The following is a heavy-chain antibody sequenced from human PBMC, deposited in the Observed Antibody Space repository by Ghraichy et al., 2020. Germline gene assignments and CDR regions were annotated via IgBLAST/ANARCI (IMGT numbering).Heavy chain of an antibody. CDR2: IKQDGTAT. J-gene: IGHJ4*02. CDR1: GFTFSSYW. CDR3: ARYDIRFGSHDFLDY. Sequence: SCAASGFTFSSYWMTWVRQAPGKGLEWVANIKQDGTATYYVDSVKGRFTISRDNAKNSLFLQMDSLRADDTAVYYCARYDIRFGSHDFLDYWGQGTLVTVSP. D-gene: IGHD3-9*01. V-gene: IGHV3-7*03.